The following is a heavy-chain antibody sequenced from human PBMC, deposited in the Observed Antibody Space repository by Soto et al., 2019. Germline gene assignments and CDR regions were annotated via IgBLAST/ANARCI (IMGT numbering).Heavy chain of an antibody. Sequence: TLSLTCSVSGGTITSGRSSWNWIRQSPGKGLEWIAYIYHSGSTYYKPSLKSRVTISVDRSENQFSLKLTSVTAADTAVYYCVRESVASGPNYFDTWGPGTLVTVSS. D-gene: IGHD6-6*01. V-gene: IGHV4-30-2*06. CDR1: GGTITSGRSS. J-gene: IGHJ5*02. CDR2: IYHSGST. CDR3: VRESVASGPNYFDT.